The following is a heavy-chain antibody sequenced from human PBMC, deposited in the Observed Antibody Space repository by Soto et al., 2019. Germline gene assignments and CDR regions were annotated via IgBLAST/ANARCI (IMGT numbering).Heavy chain of an antibody. J-gene: IGHJ6*02. V-gene: IGHV3-30*18. D-gene: IGHD6-13*01. Sequence: GGSLRLSCAASGFTFSSYGMHWVRQAPGKGLEWVAVISYDGSNKYYADSVKGRFTISRDNSKNTLYLQMNSLRAEDTAVYYCAKDLKRYSSSLPVPWAPDGMDVWGQGTTVTVSS. CDR1: GFTFSSYG. CDR3: AKDLKRYSSSLPVPWAPDGMDV. CDR2: ISYDGSNK.